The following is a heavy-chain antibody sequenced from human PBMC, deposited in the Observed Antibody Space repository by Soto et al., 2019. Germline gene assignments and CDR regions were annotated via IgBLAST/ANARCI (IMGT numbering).Heavy chain of an antibody. CDR3: ARAPYCSGGRCYSSFDY. V-gene: IGHV4-59*01. J-gene: IGHJ4*02. CDR1: GGSINSYY. CDR2: IYYSGST. Sequence: PSETLSLTCTVPGGSINSYYWSWIRLPPGKGLEWIGYIYYSGSTNYNPSLKSRVTISVDTSKNQFSLILSSVTAADTAVYYCARAPYCSGGRCYSSFDYWGQGTLVTVSS. D-gene: IGHD2-15*01.